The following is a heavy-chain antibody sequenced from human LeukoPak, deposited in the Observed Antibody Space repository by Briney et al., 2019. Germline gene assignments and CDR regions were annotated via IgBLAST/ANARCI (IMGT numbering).Heavy chain of an antibody. Sequence: SETLSLTCAVYGGSFSGYYWSWIRQPPGKGLEWIGEINHSGSTNYNPSLESRVTISVDTSKNQFYLKLSSVTAADTAVYYCARGLRGVTMIVVVPAFDIWGQGTMVTVSS. V-gene: IGHV4-34*01. D-gene: IGHD3-22*01. CDR2: INHSGST. CDR3: ARGLRGVTMIVVVPAFDI. J-gene: IGHJ3*02. CDR1: GGSFSGYY.